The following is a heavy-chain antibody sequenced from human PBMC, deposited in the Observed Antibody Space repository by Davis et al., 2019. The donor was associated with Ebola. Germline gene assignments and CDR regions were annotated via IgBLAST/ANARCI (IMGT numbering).Heavy chain of an antibody. CDR1: RFTFSSYS. J-gene: IGHJ6*02. V-gene: IGHV3-48*04. Sequence: GGSLRLSCAASRFTFSSYSMNWVRQAPGKGLEWVSSISSSGSTIYYADSVKGRFTISRDNAKNSLYLQMNSLRAEDTAVYYCARDSKRGYSGYDRYYYYGMDVWGQGTTVTVSS. CDR3: ARDSKRGYSGYDRYYYYGMDV. D-gene: IGHD5-12*01. CDR2: ISSSGSTI.